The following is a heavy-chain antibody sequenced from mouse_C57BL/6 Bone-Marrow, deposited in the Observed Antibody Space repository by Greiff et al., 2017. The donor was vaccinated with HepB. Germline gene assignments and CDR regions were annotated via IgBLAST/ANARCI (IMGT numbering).Heavy chain of an antibody. Sequence: VQLQQSGAELVKPGASVKLSCKASGYTFTSYWMHWVKQRPGQGLEWIGMIHPNSGSTNYNEKFKSKATLTVDKSSSTAYMQLSSLTSEDSAVYYCARDSVTTVVATKDYAMDYWGQGTSVTVSS. CDR2: IHPNSGST. V-gene: IGHV1-64*01. CDR1: GYTFTSYW. D-gene: IGHD1-1*01. J-gene: IGHJ4*01. CDR3: ARDSVTTVVATKDYAMDY.